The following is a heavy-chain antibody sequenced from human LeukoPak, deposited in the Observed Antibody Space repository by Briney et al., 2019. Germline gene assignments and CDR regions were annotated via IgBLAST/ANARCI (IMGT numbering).Heavy chain of an antibody. V-gene: IGHV1-2*06. Sequence: ASVKVSCKASGYTFTGSYMHWVRQAPGQGLEWMGRINPNSGGTNYAQKFQGRVTMTRDTSISTAYMEPSRLRSDDTAVYYCARFPRELGATTTDYWGQGTLVTVSS. CDR3: ARFPRELGATTTDY. D-gene: IGHD1-26*01. J-gene: IGHJ4*02. CDR2: INPNSGGT. CDR1: GYTFTGSY.